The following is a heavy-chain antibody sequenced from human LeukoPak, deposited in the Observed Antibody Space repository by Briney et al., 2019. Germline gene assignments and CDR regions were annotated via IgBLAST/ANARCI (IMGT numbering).Heavy chain of an antibody. CDR2: ISSSANSI. V-gene: IGHV3-48*03. CDR1: GFTFSGYE. J-gene: IGHJ2*01. Sequence: GGSLRLSCAASGFTFSGYEMNWVRQAPGKGLEGVSYISSSANSIYYADSVKGRFTISRDNAKNSLYLQMNSLRAEDTAVYFCARGYSSGWYTYRYFDLWGRDTLVTVSS. CDR3: ARGYSSGWYTYRYFDL. D-gene: IGHD6-13*01.